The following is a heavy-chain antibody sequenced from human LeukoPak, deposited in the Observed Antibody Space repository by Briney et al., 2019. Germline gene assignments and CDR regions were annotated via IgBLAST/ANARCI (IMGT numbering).Heavy chain of an antibody. CDR3: ARDHSSGWYLVGFDP. D-gene: IGHD6-19*01. J-gene: IGHJ5*02. Sequence: ASVNVSCKASGYTFTSYDINWVRQATGQGLEWMGWMNPNSGNTGYAQKFQGRVTMTRNTSISTAYMELSSLRSEDTAVYYCARDHSSGWYLVGFDPWGQGTLVTVSS. CDR2: MNPNSGNT. CDR1: GYTFTSYD. V-gene: IGHV1-8*01.